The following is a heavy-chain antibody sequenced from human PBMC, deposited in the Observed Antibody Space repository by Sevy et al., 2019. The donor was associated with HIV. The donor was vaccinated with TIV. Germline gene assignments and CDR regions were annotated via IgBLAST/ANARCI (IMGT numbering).Heavy chain of an antibody. J-gene: IGHJ6*02. CDR3: ARGTVTSYYGMDV. CDR1: GGSISSYY. V-gene: IGHV4-59*13. Sequence: SETLSLTCTVSGGSISSYYWSWIRQPPGKGLEWIGYIYYSGSTNYNPSLKSRFTISVDTSKNQFSLKLSSVTAADTAVYYCARGTVTSYYGMDVWGQGTTVTVSS. D-gene: IGHD4-17*01. CDR2: IYYSGST.